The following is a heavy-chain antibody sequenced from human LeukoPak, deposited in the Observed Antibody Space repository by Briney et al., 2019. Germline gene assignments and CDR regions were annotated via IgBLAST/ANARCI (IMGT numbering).Heavy chain of an antibody. V-gene: IGHV4-4*07. CDR2: ISPSGST. CDR1: GGSIRSHY. J-gene: IGHJ5*02. Sequence: PSETLSLTCTVSGGSIRSHYWSWLRQPAGKGLEWIGRISPSGSTSFKLSLKSRVSMSVDTSKNQFSLTVTSVTAADTAMYYCARDMGDYGINWFDPWGQGTLVTVSS. D-gene: IGHD4-17*01. CDR3: ARDMGDYGINWFDP.